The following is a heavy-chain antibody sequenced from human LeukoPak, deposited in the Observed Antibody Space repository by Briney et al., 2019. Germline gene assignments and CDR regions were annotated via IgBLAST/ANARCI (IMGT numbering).Heavy chain of an antibody. Sequence: GGSLRLSCAASGFTFSSYSMNWVRQAPGKGLEWVSCISSRSTYTYYADSVKGRFTSSRDNAKNSLYLQMNSLRAEDTAVYYCAKDQLTGFGELFGYWGQGTLVTVSS. CDR1: GFTFSSYS. V-gene: IGHV3-21*01. D-gene: IGHD3-10*01. CDR3: AKDQLTGFGELFGY. CDR2: ISSRSTYT. J-gene: IGHJ4*02.